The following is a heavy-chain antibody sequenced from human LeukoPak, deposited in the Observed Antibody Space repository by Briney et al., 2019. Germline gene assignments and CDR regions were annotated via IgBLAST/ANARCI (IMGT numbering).Heavy chain of an antibody. V-gene: IGHV3-23*01. D-gene: IGHD2-15*01. J-gene: IGHJ4*02. Sequence: PGGSLRLSCAASGFIFSNYAMTWVRQAPGKGLQWVSTITSGGNTYYADSVKGRFTISRDNSKSTLYLQMNRLRAEDTAVYYCAKYCSGGNCYSGLYWGQGTLVTVSS. CDR1: GFIFSNYA. CDR2: ITSGGNT. CDR3: AKYCSGGNCYSGLY.